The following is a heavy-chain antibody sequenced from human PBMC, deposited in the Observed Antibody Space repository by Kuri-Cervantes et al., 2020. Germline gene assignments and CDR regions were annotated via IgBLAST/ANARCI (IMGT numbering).Heavy chain of an antibody. CDR2: INPSGGST. Sequence: ASVKVSCKASGYTFTSYYMHWVRQAPGQGLEWMGIINPSGGSTSYAQKFQGRVTMTRDTSTSTAYMELSSLRTEDTAVYYCARGPITGTIFDALDIWGQGTMVTVSS. CDR3: ARGPITGTIFDALDI. J-gene: IGHJ3*02. CDR1: GYTFTSYY. D-gene: IGHD1-14*01. V-gene: IGHV1-46*01.